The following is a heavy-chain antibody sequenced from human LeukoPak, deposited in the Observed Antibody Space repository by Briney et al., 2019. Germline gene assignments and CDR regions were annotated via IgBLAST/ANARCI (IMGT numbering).Heavy chain of an antibody. J-gene: IGHJ4*02. CDR2: INPSGGST. CDR1: GYTFTSYY. Sequence: ASVKVSCKASGYTFTSYYMHWVRQAPGQGLEWMGIINPSGGSTSYAQKFQGRVTMTRDMSTSTVYMELSSLRSEDTAVYYCARGRSIVVVTAIPPYYLDYWAREPWSPSPQ. D-gene: IGHD2-21*02. CDR3: ARGRSIVVVTAIPPYYLDY. V-gene: IGHV1-46*01.